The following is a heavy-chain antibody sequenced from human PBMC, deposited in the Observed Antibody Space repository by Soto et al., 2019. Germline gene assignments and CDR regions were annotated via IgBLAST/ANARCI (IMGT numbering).Heavy chain of an antibody. D-gene: IGHD6-6*01. CDR2: IKQDGSEK. CDR1: GFTFNKFW. J-gene: IGHJ6*02. CDR3: ARVLRKGSSSPGYYGMDV. V-gene: IGHV3-7*03. Sequence: GGSLRLSCAASGFTFNKFWMSWVRQAPGKGLEWMANIKQDGSEKYYVDSVKGRFTISRDNAKNSLYLQMNSLRAEDTAVYYCARVLRKGSSSPGYYGMDVWGQGTTVTVSS.